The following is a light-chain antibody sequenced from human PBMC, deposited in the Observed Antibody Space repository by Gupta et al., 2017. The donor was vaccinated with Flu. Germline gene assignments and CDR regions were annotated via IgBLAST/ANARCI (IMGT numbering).Light chain of an antibody. V-gene: IGLV2-14*01. J-gene: IGLJ3*02. CDR1: SSDVGRYNY. Sequence: QSARTQPASVSGSPGQSITISCTGTSSDVGRYNYVSWFQQYPGKAPKLMIYEVSNWPSGVSNRFSGSKSGNTASLTISGLQAEDEADYYCSSFTSSLTGVFGGGTKLTVL. CDR2: EVS. CDR3: SSFTSSLTGV.